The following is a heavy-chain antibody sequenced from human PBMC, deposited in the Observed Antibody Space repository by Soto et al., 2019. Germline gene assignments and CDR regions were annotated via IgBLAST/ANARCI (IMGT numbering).Heavy chain of an antibody. D-gene: IGHD1-1*01. CDR1: GFTFSSYG. CDR3: AKDLSGTTIRYYYGMDV. Sequence: QVQLVESGGGVVQPGRSLRLSCAASGFTFSSYGMHWVRQAPGKGLEWVAVISYDGSNKYYADSVKGRFTISRDNSKNTLYLQMNSLRAEDTAVYYCAKDLSGTTIRYYYGMDVWGQGTTFTVSS. J-gene: IGHJ6*02. CDR2: ISYDGSNK. V-gene: IGHV3-30*18.